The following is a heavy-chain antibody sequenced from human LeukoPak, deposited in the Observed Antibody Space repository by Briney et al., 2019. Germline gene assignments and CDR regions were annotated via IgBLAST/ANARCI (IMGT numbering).Heavy chain of an antibody. CDR2: ISANGQAT. CDR3: ARDPYNTILYRLAH. D-gene: IGHD3-10*01. J-gene: IGHJ4*02. V-gene: IGHV3-23*01. Sequence: PGGSLRLSCAGSGFAFGTYAMSWVRQAPGMGLEWASSISANGQATYYADSVEGRFTISRDNSKSTLYLQLNSLRAEDTATYYCARDPYNTILYRLAHWGRGTLVTVSS. CDR1: GFAFGTYA.